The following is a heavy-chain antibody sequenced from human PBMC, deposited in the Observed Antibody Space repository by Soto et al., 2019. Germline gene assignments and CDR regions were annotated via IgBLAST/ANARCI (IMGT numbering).Heavy chain of an antibody. CDR1: GGSISSYY. CDR3: ARHRYGSGSSLFDY. CDR2: IYYSGST. D-gene: IGHD3-10*01. V-gene: IGHV4-59*08. J-gene: IGHJ4*02. Sequence: SETLSLTCTVSGGSISSYYWSWIRQPPGKGLEWIGYIYYSGSTNYNPSLKSRVTISVDTSKNQFSLKLSSVTAADTAVYYCARHRYGSGSSLFDYWGQGTLVTVSS.